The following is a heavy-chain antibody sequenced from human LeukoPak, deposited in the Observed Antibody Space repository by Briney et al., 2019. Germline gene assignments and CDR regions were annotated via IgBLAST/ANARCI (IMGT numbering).Heavy chain of an antibody. D-gene: IGHD6-19*01. J-gene: IGHJ4*02. CDR2: ISGSGGST. CDR1: GFTFSSYA. Sequence: PGGSLRLSYAASGFTFSSYAMSWVRQAPGKGLEWVSAISGSGGSTYYADSVKGRFTISRDNSKNTLYLQMNSLRAEDTAVYYCAINGPIAVAGSSSFDYWGQGTLVTVSS. CDR3: AINGPIAVAGSSSFDY. V-gene: IGHV3-23*01.